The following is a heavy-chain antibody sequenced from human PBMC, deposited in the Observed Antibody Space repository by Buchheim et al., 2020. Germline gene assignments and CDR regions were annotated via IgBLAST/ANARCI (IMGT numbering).Heavy chain of an antibody. Sequence: QLQLQESGSGLVKPSQTLSLTCGVSGGSISNGGYSWSWIRQPPGKGLEWIGYIYHTGGTNYNPSLKSRVTISVDRSKTQFSLNLKSVTAADTAVYFCARAYYGDHGWYYFDYWGQGIL. D-gene: IGHD3-10*01. CDR1: GGSISNGGYS. J-gene: IGHJ4*02. V-gene: IGHV4-30-2*01. CDR2: IYHTGGT. CDR3: ARAYYGDHGWYYFDY.